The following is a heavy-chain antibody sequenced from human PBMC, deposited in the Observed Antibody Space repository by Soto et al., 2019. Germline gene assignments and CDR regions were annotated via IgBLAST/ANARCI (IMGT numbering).Heavy chain of an antibody. J-gene: IGHJ4*02. V-gene: IGHV3-33*01. D-gene: IGHD5-12*01. CDR3: ARDSDSGYDFGGYFDY. CDR2: IWYDGSNK. Sequence: QVQLVESGGGVVQPGRSLRLSCAASGFTFSSYGMHWVRQAPGKGPEWVAVIWYDGSNKYYADSVKGRFTISRDNSKNTLYLQMNSLRAEDTAVYYCARDSDSGYDFGGYFDYWGQGTLVTVSS. CDR1: GFTFSSYG.